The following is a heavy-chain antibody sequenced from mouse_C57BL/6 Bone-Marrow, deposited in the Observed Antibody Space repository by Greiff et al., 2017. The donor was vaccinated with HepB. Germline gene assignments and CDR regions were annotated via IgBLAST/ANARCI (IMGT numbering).Heavy chain of an antibody. CDR3: ARWSTTVVPDY. CDR1: GYTFTSYG. Sequence: VQGVESGAELARPGASVKLSCKASGYTFTSYGIRWVKQRTGQGLEWIGEIYPRSGNTYYNEKFKGKATLTADKSSSTAYMELRSLTSEDSAVYFCARWSTTVVPDYWGQGTTLTVSS. V-gene: IGHV1-81*01. J-gene: IGHJ2*01. D-gene: IGHD1-1*01. CDR2: IYPRSGNT.